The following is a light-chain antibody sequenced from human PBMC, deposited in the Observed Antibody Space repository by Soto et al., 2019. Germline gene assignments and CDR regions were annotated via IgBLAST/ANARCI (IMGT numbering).Light chain of an antibody. CDR3: ALLMGNGISV. V-gene: IGLV8-61*01. CDR2: STS. Sequence: QAVVTQESSFSVSPGGTVTLTCGLSSGSVSTANNPNWYQQTPGQAPRTLIYSTSTRSSGVPDRFSGSILGNKAALTITGAQSDDESDYYCALLMGNGISVFGTGTKLTVL. CDR1: SGSVSTANN. J-gene: IGLJ1*01.